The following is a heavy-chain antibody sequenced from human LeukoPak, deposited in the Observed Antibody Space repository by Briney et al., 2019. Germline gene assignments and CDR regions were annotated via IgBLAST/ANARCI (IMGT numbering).Heavy chain of an antibody. Sequence: SETLSLTCTVSGGSIGSYYWSWIRQPPGKGLEWLGYIYYSGSTNYNPSLESRVTISVDTSKNQFSLKLSSVTAADTAVYYCARLDGMVRGVSHWGQGTLVAVSS. CDR2: IYYSGST. CDR3: ARLDGMVRGVSH. V-gene: IGHV4-59*08. J-gene: IGHJ4*02. CDR1: GGSIGSYY. D-gene: IGHD3-10*01.